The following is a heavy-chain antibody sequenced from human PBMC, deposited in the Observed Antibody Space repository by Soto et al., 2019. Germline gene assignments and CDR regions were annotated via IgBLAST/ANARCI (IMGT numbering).Heavy chain of an antibody. J-gene: IGHJ4*01. CDR3: TTDSRTTMPEVRFDF. Sequence: EVQLVESGGGVVMPGGSLRLSCAASGFTFNNAWINWVRQPPGRGLEWVGRIRSQSDGGSGDYAAPVKGIIVVSRDDSKNIVYRQMTSLKIDDTAVYYCTTDSRTTMPEVRFDFWGHGTLVTVSS. CDR2: IRSQSDGGSG. D-gene: IGHD2-2*01. CDR1: GFTFNNAW. V-gene: IGHV3-15*07.